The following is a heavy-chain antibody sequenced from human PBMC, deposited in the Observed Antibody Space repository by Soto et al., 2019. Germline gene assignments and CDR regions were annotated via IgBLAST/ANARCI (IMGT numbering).Heavy chain of an antibody. V-gene: IGHV5-51*01. D-gene: IGHD2-15*01. CDR3: ASAYXSGGSCYRPHYFDY. CDR1: GYSFTSYW. CDR2: IYPGDSDT. J-gene: IGHJ4*02. Sequence: GESLKISCKGSGYSFTSYWIGWVRQMPGKGLEWMGIIYPGDSDTRYSPSFQGQVTISADKSISTAYLQWSSLKASDTAMYYCASAYXSGGSCYRPHYFDYWGQGTLVTVSS.